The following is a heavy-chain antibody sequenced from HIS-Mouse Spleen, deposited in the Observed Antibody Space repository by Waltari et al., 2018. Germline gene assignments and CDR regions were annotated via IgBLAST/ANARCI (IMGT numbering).Heavy chain of an antibody. CDR1: GGCFRGYY. D-gene: IGHD7-27*01. CDR3: ARGHPTGVAFDI. J-gene: IGHJ3*02. CDR2: INHSGST. V-gene: IGHV4-34*01. Sequence: QVQLQQWGAGLLKPSETLSLTCAVYGGCFRGYYCRWTRQPPGKGLEWIGEINHSGSTNYNPSLKSRVTISVDTSKNQFSLKLSSVTAADTAVYYCARGHPTGVAFDIWGQGTMVTVSS.